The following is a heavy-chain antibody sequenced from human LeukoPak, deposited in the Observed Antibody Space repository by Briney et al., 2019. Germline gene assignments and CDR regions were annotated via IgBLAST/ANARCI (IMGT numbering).Heavy chain of an antibody. CDR1: GFTFSNYE. CDR2: ISGSGSTI. V-gene: IGHV3-48*03. J-gene: IGHJ4*02. D-gene: IGHD3-16*02. CDR3: TRDQGSYRPDY. Sequence: QPGGSLRLSCAASGFTFSNYEMNWVRQAPGKGLEWVSYISGSGSTIYYADSVKGRFTISRDDSKSIAYLQMNSLKTEDTAVYYCTRDQGSYRPDYWGQGTLVTVSS.